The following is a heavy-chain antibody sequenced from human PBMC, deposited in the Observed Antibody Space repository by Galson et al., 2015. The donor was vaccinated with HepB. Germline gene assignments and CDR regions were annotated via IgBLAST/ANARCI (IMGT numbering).Heavy chain of an antibody. J-gene: IGHJ5*02. V-gene: IGHV1-46*01. Sequence: SVKVSCKASGYTFTSYYMHWVRQAPGQGLEWMGIINPSGGSTSYAQKFQGRVTMTRDTSTSTVYMELSSLRSEDTAVYYCARGVGTMVRGVIIPPILINWFDPWGQGTLVTVSS. CDR1: GYTFTSYY. CDR2: INPSGGST. D-gene: IGHD3-10*01. CDR3: ARGVGTMVRGVIIPPILINWFDP.